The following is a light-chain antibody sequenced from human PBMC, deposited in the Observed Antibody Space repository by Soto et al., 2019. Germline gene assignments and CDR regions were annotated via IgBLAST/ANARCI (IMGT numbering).Light chain of an antibody. Sequence: DIQMTQSPSTLSASVGDRVTITCRASENIGAWLAWYQQKPGKAPKLLIYKASTLQSGVPSRFSGSRSGTEFTLTVSSLQPDDFATYYCQQYNDSFPYTFGQGTRLEIK. CDR3: QQYNDSFPYT. V-gene: IGKV1-5*03. J-gene: IGKJ5*01. CDR2: KAS. CDR1: ENIGAW.